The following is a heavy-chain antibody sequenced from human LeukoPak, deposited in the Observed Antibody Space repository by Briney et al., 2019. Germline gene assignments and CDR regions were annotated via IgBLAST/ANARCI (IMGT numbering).Heavy chain of an antibody. J-gene: IGHJ4*02. V-gene: IGHV3-30*03. CDR1: GFNFNNYG. CDR2: ISDDGNNK. D-gene: IGHD1-26*01. Sequence: PGGSLRLSCVASGFNFNNYGMHWVRQAPGKGLEWVAVISDDGNNKDYADSVKGRFTISRDSSKKTLFLQMNSLRAEDTAVYYCARDPQWELHASHFDYWGQGTLVTVSS. CDR3: ARDPQWELHASHFDY.